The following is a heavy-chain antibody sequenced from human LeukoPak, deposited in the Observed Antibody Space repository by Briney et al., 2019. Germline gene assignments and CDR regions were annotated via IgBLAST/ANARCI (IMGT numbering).Heavy chain of an antibody. CDR3: AKDGSHSDSSGYYYVGATHYFDY. J-gene: IGHJ4*02. D-gene: IGHD3-22*01. Sequence: GGSLRLSCTVSGFTVSSNSMSWVRQAPGKGLEWVSFIYSDNTHYSDSVKGRFTISRDNSKNTLYLQMNSLRAEDTAVYYCAKDGSHSDSSGYYYVGATHYFDYWGQGTLVTVSS. CDR2: IYSDNT. CDR1: GFTVSSNS. V-gene: IGHV3-66*03.